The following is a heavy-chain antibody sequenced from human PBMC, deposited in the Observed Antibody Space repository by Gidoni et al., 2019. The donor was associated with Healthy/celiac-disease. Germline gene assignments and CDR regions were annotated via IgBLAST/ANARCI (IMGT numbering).Heavy chain of an antibody. D-gene: IGHD3-3*01. V-gene: IGHV3-23*04. CDR2: ISGSGGSQ. CDR3: ASSALYYDFWSGYLTWFDP. CDR1: GFTFSSYA. Sequence: EVQLVESGGGLVQLGGSLRLSCAASGFTFSSYALRWVSQAPGNGLEWVSAISGSGGSQYYADSVKGLFTISRDNSKNTLYLQMNSLRAEDTAVYYCASSALYYDFWSGYLTWFDPLGQGTLVTVSS. J-gene: IGHJ5*02.